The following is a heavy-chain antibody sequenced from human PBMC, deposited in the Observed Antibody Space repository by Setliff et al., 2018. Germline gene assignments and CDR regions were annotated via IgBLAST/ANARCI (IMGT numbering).Heavy chain of an antibody. CDR1: GGSISSGVYY. D-gene: IGHD1-1*01. CDR3: ARTGTYRYFDY. J-gene: IGHJ4*02. CDR2: IYYRGDT. V-gene: IGHV4-39*01. Sequence: SETRSLTCTVSGGSISSGVYYWAWIRQPPGKGLEWIGRIYYRGDTYYNASLKSRLTLSVETSKNQVSLNLRSVTAADTAVYYCARTGTYRYFDYWGQGTQVTVSS.